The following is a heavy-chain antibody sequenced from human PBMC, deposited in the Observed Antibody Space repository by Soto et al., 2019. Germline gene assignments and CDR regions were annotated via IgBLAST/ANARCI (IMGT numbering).Heavy chain of an antibody. J-gene: IGHJ4*02. D-gene: IGHD2-15*01. Sequence: GGSLRLSCAASGFTFSSYWMHWVRQAPGKGLVWVSRINSDGSSTSYADSVKGRFTISRDNAKNTLYLQMNSLRAEDTAVYYCARDLPDLYCSGGSCYVRAFDYWGQGTLVTVSS. V-gene: IGHV3-74*01. CDR2: INSDGSST. CDR3: ARDLPDLYCSGGSCYVRAFDY. CDR1: GFTFSSYW.